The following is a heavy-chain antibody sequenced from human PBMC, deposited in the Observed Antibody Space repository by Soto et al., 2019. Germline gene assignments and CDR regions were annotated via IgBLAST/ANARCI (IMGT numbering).Heavy chain of an antibody. CDR1: GYTFTSYG. D-gene: IGHD5-12*01. V-gene: IGHV1-18*01. CDR3: ARFTLDDHSDIVATISGYYFDY. CDR2: ISAYNGNT. J-gene: IGHJ4*02. Sequence: ASVKVSCKASGYTFTSYGISWVRQAPGQGLEWMGWISAYNGNTNYAQKLQGRVTMTTDTSTSTAYMELRSLRSDDTAVYYCARFTLDDHSDIVATISGYYFDYWGQGTLVTVSS.